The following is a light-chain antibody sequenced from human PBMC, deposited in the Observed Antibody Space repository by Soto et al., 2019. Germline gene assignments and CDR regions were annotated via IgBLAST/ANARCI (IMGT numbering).Light chain of an antibody. CDR1: SSNIGSNT. CDR2: SHN. Sequence: QSVLTQPPSASGTPGQRVTISCSGSSSNIGSNTVNWYQQLPGTAPKLLIYSHNQRPSGVPDRFSGSKSGTSASLAISGLQSEDEADYYCAAWDDSLNGYVFVTGTKLTVL. V-gene: IGLV1-44*01. CDR3: AAWDDSLNGYV. J-gene: IGLJ1*01.